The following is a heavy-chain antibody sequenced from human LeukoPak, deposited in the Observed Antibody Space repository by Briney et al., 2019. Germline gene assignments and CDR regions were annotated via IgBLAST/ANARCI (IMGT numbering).Heavy chain of an antibody. Sequence: GVSLRLSCAASGFTFSSYSMNWVRQAPGQGLEWVSYISSSSSTIYYADSVKGRFTISRDNAKNSLYLQMNSLRDEDTAVYYCARDRLRYFDFHLYFDYWDQGTLVTVSS. D-gene: IGHD3-9*01. V-gene: IGHV3-48*02. CDR3: ARDRLRYFDFHLYFDY. CDR2: ISSSSSTI. CDR1: GFTFSSYS. J-gene: IGHJ4*02.